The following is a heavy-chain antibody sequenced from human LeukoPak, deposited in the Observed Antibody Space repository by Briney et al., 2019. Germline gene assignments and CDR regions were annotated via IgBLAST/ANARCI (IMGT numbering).Heavy chain of an antibody. V-gene: IGHV3-11*04. CDR2: ISNTDDSI. Sequence: GGSLRLSCAASGFTSSDYHMTWIRQAPGKGLEWVSYISNTDDSINYADSVSGRFTISRDNAKSSVHLQMNSLRVEDTAVYYCARAPAVYFFYIDVWGEGTTVTVSS. J-gene: IGHJ6*03. CDR1: GFTSSDYH. CDR3: ARAPAVYFFYIDV.